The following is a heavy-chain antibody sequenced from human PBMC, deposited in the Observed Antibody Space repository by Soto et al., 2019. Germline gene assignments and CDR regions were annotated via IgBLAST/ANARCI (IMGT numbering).Heavy chain of an antibody. V-gene: IGHV4-59*01. J-gene: IGHJ6*03. D-gene: IGHD6-13*01. CDR1: GGSISSYY. CDR2: IYYSGST. Sequence: SETLSLTCTVSGGSISSYYWSWIRQPPGKGLEWIGYIYYSGSTNYNPSLKSRVTISVDTSKNKFSLKLSSVTAADTAVYYCSRRSGSWSSRTHYYYYMDVWGKGTTVTVSS. CDR3: SRRSGSWSSRTHYYYYMDV.